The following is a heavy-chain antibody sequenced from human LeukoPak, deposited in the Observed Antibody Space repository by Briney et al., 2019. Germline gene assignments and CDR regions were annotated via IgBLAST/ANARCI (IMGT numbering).Heavy chain of an antibody. CDR3: ARLLRNIAAAVYYFDY. D-gene: IGHD6-13*01. V-gene: IGHV5-51*01. Sequence: GESLKISCKGSGYSFTTYWIGWVRQMPGKGLEWMGIIYPGDSDTRYSPSFQGQVTISADKSISTAYLQWSSLKASDTAMYYCARLLRNIAAAVYYFDYWGQGALLTVSS. J-gene: IGHJ4*02. CDR1: GYSFTTYW. CDR2: IYPGDSDT.